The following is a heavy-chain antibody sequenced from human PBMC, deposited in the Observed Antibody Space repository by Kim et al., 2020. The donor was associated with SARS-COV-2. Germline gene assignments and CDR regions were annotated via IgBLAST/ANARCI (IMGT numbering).Heavy chain of an antibody. V-gene: IGHV4-59*08. CDR3: ARRSLGYCSGGRCYSAFDI. CDR1: GGSISSYY. CDR2: IYYSGST. Sequence: SETLSLTCTVSGGSISSYYWGWIRQPPGKGLEWIGYIYYSGSTNYNPSLKSRVTISVDTSKNQFSLKLSSVTAADTAVYYCARRSLGYCSGGRCYSAFDIWGQGTMVTVSS. J-gene: IGHJ3*02. D-gene: IGHD2-15*01.